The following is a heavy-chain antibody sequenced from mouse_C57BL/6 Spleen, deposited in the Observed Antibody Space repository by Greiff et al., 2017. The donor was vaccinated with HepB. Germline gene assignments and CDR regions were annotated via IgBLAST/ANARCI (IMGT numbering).Heavy chain of an antibody. CDR2: IWSGGST. Sequence: VQVVESGPGLVQPSQSLSITCTVSGFSLTSYGVHWVRQSPGKGLEWLGVIWSGGSTDYNAAFLSRLSISKDNSKSQVFIKMNSLQADDTAIYYCARKDGYYRWYAMDYWGQGTSVTVSS. J-gene: IGHJ4*01. CDR3: ARKDGYYRWYAMDY. V-gene: IGHV2-2*01. D-gene: IGHD2-3*01. CDR1: GFSLTSYG.